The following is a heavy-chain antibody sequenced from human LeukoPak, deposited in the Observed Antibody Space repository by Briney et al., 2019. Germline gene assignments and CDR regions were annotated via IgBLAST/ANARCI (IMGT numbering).Heavy chain of an antibody. Sequence: SETLSPTCAVSGYSISSGYYWGWIRQPPGKGLEWIGSIYHSGSTYYNPSLKSRVTISVDTSKSQFSLKLSSVTAADTAVYYCARQDYYDSSVIDAFDIWGQGTMVTVSS. CDR3: ARQDYYDSSVIDAFDI. CDR2: IYHSGST. V-gene: IGHV4-38-2*01. J-gene: IGHJ3*02. CDR1: GYSISSGYY. D-gene: IGHD3-22*01.